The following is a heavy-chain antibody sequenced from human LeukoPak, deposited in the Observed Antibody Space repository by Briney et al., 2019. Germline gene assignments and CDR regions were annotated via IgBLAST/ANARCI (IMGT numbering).Heavy chain of an antibody. V-gene: IGHV4-59*01. D-gene: IGHD6-13*01. CDR1: GGSISSYY. CDR3: ARSIAAAGTLVGWFDP. J-gene: IGHJ5*02. Sequence: SETLSLTCTVSGGSISSYYWSWIRQPPGKGLEWIGSIYYSGSTNYNPSLKSRVTISVDTSKNQFSLKLSSVTAADTAVYYCARSIAAAGTLVGWFDPWGQGTLVTVSS. CDR2: IYYSGST.